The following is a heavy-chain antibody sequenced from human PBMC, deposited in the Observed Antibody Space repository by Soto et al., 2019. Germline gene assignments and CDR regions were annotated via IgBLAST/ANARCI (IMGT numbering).Heavy chain of an antibody. J-gene: IGHJ3*02. V-gene: IGHV3-23*01. D-gene: IGHD2-2*01. CDR1: GFTFSSYA. CDR2: ISGSGGST. CDR3: AKGGGVIVVVPAAIISFSGAFDI. Sequence: EVQLLESGGGLVQPGGSLRLSCAASGFTFSSYAMSWVRQAPGKGLEWVSAISGSGGSTYYADSVKGRFTISRDNSKNPMYLQMNSLRAEDTAVYYCAKGGGVIVVVPAAIISFSGAFDIWGQGTMVTVSS.